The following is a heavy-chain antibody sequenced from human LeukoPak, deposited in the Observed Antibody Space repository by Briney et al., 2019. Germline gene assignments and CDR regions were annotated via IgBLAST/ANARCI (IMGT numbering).Heavy chain of an antibody. CDR2: IKQDGSGK. Sequence: PGGSLRLSCAASGFTFSSYWMSWVRQAPGKGLEWVANIKQDGSGKYYVDSVKGRFTISRDNAKNSLYLQMNSLRAEDTAVYYCARGADYSPTDFDYWGQGTLVTVSS. CDR1: GFTFSSYW. CDR3: ARGADYSPTDFDY. D-gene: IGHD4-11*01. V-gene: IGHV3-7*01. J-gene: IGHJ4*02.